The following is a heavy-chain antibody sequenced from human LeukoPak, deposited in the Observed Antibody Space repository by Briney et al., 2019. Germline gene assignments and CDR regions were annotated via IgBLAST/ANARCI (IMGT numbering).Heavy chain of an antibody. Sequence: GESLKISCTGSGYIFSTYWIGWVRQMPGKGLEWMGIIYPGDSDTRYSPSFQGQVTISADKSISTAYLQWSSLKASDTAMYYCATRGIPGAFDIWGPGTMVTVSS. V-gene: IGHV5-51*01. CDR1: GYIFSTYW. CDR2: IYPGDSDT. J-gene: IGHJ3*02. CDR3: ATRGIPGAFDI.